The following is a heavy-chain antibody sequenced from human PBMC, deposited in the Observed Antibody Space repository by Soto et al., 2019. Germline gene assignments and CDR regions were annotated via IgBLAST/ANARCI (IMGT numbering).Heavy chain of an antibody. CDR1: GGSISSGGYS. CDR3: AKNWNWGSLVH. J-gene: IGHJ4*02. CDR2: IYYSVTT. Sequence: SETLSLTSAVSGGSISSGGYSWSWIRQPPGKGLEWIGYIYYSVTTNYNPSLKSRVTISVDTPKNQFSLKLSSVTAADTAVYYCAKNWNWGSLVHWGQGTLVTVSS. V-gene: IGHV4-61*08. D-gene: IGHD7-27*01.